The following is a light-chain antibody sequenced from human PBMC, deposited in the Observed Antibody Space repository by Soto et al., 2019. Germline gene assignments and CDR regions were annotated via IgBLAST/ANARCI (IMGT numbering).Light chain of an antibody. CDR3: QSHDSSLSGYVV. Sequence: QSVLTQPPSVSGAPGQRVTISCTGSSSNIGAGYDVHWYQQLPGTAPKLLIHGNSNRPSGVPDRFSGSKSGTSASLAITVLQAEDEADDYCQSHDSSLSGYVVFGGGTKLTVL. J-gene: IGLJ2*01. V-gene: IGLV1-40*01. CDR2: GNS. CDR1: SSNIGAGYD.